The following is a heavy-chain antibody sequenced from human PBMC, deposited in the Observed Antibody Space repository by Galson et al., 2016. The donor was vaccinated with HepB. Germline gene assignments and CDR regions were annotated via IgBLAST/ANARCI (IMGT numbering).Heavy chain of an antibody. Sequence: SVKVSCKASGYIFTDYYMHWVRQAPGQGLEWMGRINPRSGVTSYAQEFEGRVTMTRDTSITTFYMDLSGLRSDDTAVYYCAKGYCSGGSCYSLAYWGQGTLVTVSS. D-gene: IGHD2-15*01. CDR3: AKGYCSGGSCYSLAY. J-gene: IGHJ4*02. V-gene: IGHV1-2*06. CDR1: GYIFTDYY. CDR2: INPRSGVT.